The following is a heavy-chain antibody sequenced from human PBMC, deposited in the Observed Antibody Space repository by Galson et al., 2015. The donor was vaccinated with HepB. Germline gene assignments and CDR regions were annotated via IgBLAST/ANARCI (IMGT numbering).Heavy chain of an antibody. Sequence: SLRLSCAASGFTFSSYGMHWVRQAPGKGLEWVAVISYDGSNKYYADSVKGRFTISRDNSKNTLYLQMNSLRAEDTAVYYCAKGGAMWLRYPGYFDYWGQGTLVTVSS. D-gene: IGHD5-12*01. CDR3: AKGGAMWLRYPGYFDY. CDR2: ISYDGSNK. V-gene: IGHV3-30*18. CDR1: GFTFSSYG. J-gene: IGHJ4*02.